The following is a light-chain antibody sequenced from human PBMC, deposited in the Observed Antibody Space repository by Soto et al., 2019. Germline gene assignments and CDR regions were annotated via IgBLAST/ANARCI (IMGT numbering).Light chain of an antibody. Sequence: EVVLTQSPATLSLSPGERATLSCRASQSVNSYLAWYQQKPGQAPRLLIYDASNRATGTPARFSGSGSGTDSTLTISSLEPEDFAVYYCQQRSNWPLTFGGGTKVDIK. V-gene: IGKV3-11*01. J-gene: IGKJ4*01. CDR3: QQRSNWPLT. CDR1: QSVNSY. CDR2: DAS.